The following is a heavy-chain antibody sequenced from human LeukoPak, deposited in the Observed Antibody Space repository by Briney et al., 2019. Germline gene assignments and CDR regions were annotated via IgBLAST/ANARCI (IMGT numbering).Heavy chain of an antibody. CDR2: ISGSGGST. D-gene: IGHD4-17*01. Sequence: GGSLRLSCAASGFTFSSYAMSWVREAPGKGLEWVSAISGSGGSTYYADSVKGRFTISRDNSKNTLYLQMNSLRAEGTAVYYCAKDVIRDYPNWFDPWGQGTLVTVSS. V-gene: IGHV3-23*01. CDR1: GFTFSSYA. CDR3: AKDVIRDYPNWFDP. J-gene: IGHJ5*02.